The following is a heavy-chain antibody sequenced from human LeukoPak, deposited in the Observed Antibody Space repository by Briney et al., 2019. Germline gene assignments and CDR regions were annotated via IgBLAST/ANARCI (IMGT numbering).Heavy chain of an antibody. CDR3: AKDIATMVRGAVDY. J-gene: IGHJ4*02. V-gene: IGHV3-30*02. D-gene: IGHD3-10*01. Sequence: GGSLRLSCAASGFTFSSYVMHWVRQAPGKGLEWVAVIWYDGSNKYYADSVKGRFTISRDNSKNSLYLQMNSLRAEDMALYYCAKDIATMVRGAVDYWGQGTLVTVSS. CDR1: GFTFSSYV. CDR2: IWYDGSNK.